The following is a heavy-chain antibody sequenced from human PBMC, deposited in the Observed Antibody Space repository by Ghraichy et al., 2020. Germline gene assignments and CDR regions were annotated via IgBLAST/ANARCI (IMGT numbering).Heavy chain of an antibody. D-gene: IGHD3-16*01. CDR2: THISGNT. V-gene: IGHV4-4*07. CDR1: GDSITTYY. J-gene: IGHJ4*02. Sequence: TLSLTCTVSGDSITTYYWNWIRQPAGKGLEWIGRTHISGNTNYNPSLKSRVTMSLDRSKNELTLRLSSVTAADTAVYYCARSRYYYQSNTYRDYWGQGTLVTVSS. CDR3: ARSRYYYQSNTYRDY.